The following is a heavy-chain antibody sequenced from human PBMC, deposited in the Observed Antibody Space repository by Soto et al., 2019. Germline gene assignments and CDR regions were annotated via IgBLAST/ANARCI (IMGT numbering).Heavy chain of an antibody. D-gene: IGHD1-26*01. V-gene: IGHV6-1*01. CDR1: GDSVSSNSAG. Sequence: PSQTLSLTCAITGDSVSSNSAGWSWVRQSPSRGLEWLGRTYYRSKWYYEYAVSVRGRVTINPDTSKNQYSLQLNSVTPEDTAVYFCARGEQYSGRIFDYWGQGTLVTVSS. CDR3: ARGEQYSGRIFDY. CDR2: TYYRSKWYY. J-gene: IGHJ4*01.